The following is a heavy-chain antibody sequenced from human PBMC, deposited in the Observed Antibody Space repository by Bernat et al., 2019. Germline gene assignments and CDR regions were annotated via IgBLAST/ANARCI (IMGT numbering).Heavy chain of an antibody. V-gene: IGHV4-59*01. CDR3: ARVSSGSYSLYFDY. CDR2: IYYSGST. Sequence: QVQLQESGPGLVKPSETLSLTCTVSGGSISSYYWSWIRQPPGKGLEWIGYIYYSGSTNYNPSLKSRVTISVDTSKNQFSLKLSSVTAADTAVYYCARVSSGSYSLYFDYWGQGTLVTVSS. CDR1: GGSISSYY. D-gene: IGHD1-26*01. J-gene: IGHJ4*02.